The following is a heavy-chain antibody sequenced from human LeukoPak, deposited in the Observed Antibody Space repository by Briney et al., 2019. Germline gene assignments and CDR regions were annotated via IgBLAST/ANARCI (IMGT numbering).Heavy chain of an antibody. Sequence: GGSLRLSCAASGFTFSTYGMHWVRQAPGKGLEWVSVIWHDGSHKDYADSVKGRFTISRDNSKNTLYLQMNDLRAEDTAVYFCVRGWGSNVYASAFDVWGQGTMVTVSS. CDR1: GFTFSTYG. D-gene: IGHD3-16*01. CDR3: VRGWGSNVYASAFDV. J-gene: IGHJ3*01. V-gene: IGHV3-33*01. CDR2: IWHDGSHK.